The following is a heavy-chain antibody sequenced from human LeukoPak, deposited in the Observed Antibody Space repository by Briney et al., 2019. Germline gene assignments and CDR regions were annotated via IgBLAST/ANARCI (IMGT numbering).Heavy chain of an antibody. Sequence: SETLSLTCTVSGGSISSYYWSWIRQAPGKGLEWIAYISDIGSIDYNPSLKSRVTISLDTSKNQFSLKLSSVTAADTAVYYCAGHHPRNTVDFWGQGTLVTVSS. CDR1: GGSISSYY. V-gene: IGHV4-59*08. CDR2: ISDIGSI. J-gene: IGHJ4*02. D-gene: IGHD2-8*02. CDR3: AGHHPRNTVDF.